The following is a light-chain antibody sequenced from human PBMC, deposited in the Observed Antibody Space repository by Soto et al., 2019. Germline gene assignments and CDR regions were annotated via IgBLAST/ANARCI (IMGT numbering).Light chain of an antibody. Sequence: QSVLTQPPSVSGTPGHKVSISCSGSTSNLGGNTVNWYQQLPGTAPKLLIYTNNQRPSGVPDRFSGSKSGTSASLAISGPRSEDEADFYCAAWDDSLNAVVFGGGTKLTVL. CDR1: TSNLGGNT. CDR3: AAWDDSLNAVV. V-gene: IGLV1-44*01. CDR2: TNN. J-gene: IGLJ2*01.